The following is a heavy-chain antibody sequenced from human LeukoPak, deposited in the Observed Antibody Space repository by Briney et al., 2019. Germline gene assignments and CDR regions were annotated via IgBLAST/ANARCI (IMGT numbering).Heavy chain of an antibody. V-gene: IGHV3-21*01. CDR1: GXTFSSYS. CDR3: ARLGSRGYYDILTGTSY. D-gene: IGHD3-9*01. Sequence: PGGSLRLSCAASGXTFSSYSMNWVRQAPGKGLEWVSSISSSSSYIYYADSVKGRFTISRDNAKNSLYLQMNSLRAEDTAVYYCARLGSRGYYDILTGTSYWGQGTLVTVSS. J-gene: IGHJ4*02. CDR2: ISSSSSYI.